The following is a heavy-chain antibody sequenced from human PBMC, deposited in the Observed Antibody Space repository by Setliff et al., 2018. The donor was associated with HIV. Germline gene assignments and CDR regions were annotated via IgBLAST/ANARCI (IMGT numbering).Heavy chain of an antibody. CDR1: GGFISSYY. CDR3: ARGGTMIVPGSFDI. V-gene: IGHV4-4*07. Sequence: SETLSLTCTVSGGFISSYYWNWIRQPAGKGLEWIGRIYTSGSTNYNPSLKSRVTISVDTSKNQFSLKLSSVTAADTAVYYCARGGTMIVPGSFDIWGQGTMVTVSS. J-gene: IGHJ3*02. CDR2: IYTSGST. D-gene: IGHD3-22*01.